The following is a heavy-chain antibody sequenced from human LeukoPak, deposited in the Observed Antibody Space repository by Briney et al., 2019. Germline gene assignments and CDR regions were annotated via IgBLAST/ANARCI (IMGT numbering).Heavy chain of an antibody. CDR1: GYTFTSYD. CDR2: MNPNSGNT. V-gene: IGHV1-8*02. CDR3: ARDYYGDYSFDY. Sequence: ASVKVSCKASGYTFTSYDINWVRQATGQGLEWMGWMNPNSGNTGYAQKLQGRVTMTTDTSTSTAYMELRSLRSDDTAMYYCARDYYGDYSFDYWGQGTLVTVSS. D-gene: IGHD4-17*01. J-gene: IGHJ4*02.